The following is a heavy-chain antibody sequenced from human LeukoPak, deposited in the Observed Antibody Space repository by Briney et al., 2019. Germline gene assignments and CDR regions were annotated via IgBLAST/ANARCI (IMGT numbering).Heavy chain of an antibody. CDR3: AKRGSTTYHFDS. J-gene: IGHJ4*02. Sequence: GGSLRLSCAASGFTFSRYAMSWVRQAPGKGLEWVSGISGSGGSTYYADSVMGRFTISRDNSKNTLYLQMNSLRAEDTAVYYCAKRGSTTYHFDSWGQGTLVIVSS. V-gene: IGHV3-23*01. CDR2: ISGSGGST. CDR1: GFTFSRYA. D-gene: IGHD2-2*01.